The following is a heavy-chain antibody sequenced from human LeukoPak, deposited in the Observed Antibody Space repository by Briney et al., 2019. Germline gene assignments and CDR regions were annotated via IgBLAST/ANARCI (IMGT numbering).Heavy chain of an antibody. D-gene: IGHD3-3*01. CDR1: GFTFSTYG. V-gene: IGHV3-30*02. J-gene: IGHJ6*03. Sequence: SGGSLRLSCAASGFTFSTYGIHWVRQAPGKGLEWVALIRYDGSNTYYADSVRGRFTVSRDNSKSTLYLQMNSLRLEDTAVYYCAKGQPYPDFWSGSSGYMDVWGKGTTVTVFS. CDR3: AKGQPYPDFWSGSSGYMDV. CDR2: IRYDGSNT.